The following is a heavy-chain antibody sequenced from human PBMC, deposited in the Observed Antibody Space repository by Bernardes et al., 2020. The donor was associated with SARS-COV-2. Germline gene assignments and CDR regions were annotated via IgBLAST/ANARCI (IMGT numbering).Heavy chain of an antibody. CDR1: GFNFSGYA. D-gene: IGHD4-17*01. Sequence: GGSLRLSCAASGFNFSGYAIQWVRQASGKGLEWIGRIRSKPKGYATTYAASLKGRFVISRDDSRNTVYLQIHSLKIDDTAVYYCTGDYLYWDQGTLVSVSS. J-gene: IGHJ4*02. V-gene: IGHV3-73*01. CDR2: IRSKPKGYAT. CDR3: TGDYLY.